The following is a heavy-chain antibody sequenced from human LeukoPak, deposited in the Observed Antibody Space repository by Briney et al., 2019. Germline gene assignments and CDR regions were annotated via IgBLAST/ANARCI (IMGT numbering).Heavy chain of an antibody. J-gene: IGHJ6*02. CDR1: GYTFTSYD. CDR3: ARGIIYSSWMDV. V-gene: IGHV1-8*01. Sequence: ASVKVSCTASGYTFTSYDMNWVRQATGQGLEWMGCMNPNSGNTGYAQKFQGRVTMTRNTSISTAYMELSSLRSEDTAVYYCARGIIYSSWMDVWGQGTTVTVSS. D-gene: IGHD6-6*01. CDR2: MNPNSGNT.